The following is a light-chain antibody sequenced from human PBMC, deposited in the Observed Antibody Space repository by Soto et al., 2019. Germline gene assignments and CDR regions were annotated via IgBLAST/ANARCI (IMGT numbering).Light chain of an antibody. CDR1: QTINNF. V-gene: IGKV1-39*01. CDR2: GAS. J-gene: IGKJ1*01. Sequence: DIQMTQSPSSLFASVGDRVTVTCRASQTINNFLNWYYQKPGKAPKLLIYGASSLQRGVPSRFSGGGSGTTFTPTIHCVQPEDFGIYYCQQSLSSPRTFGQGTTV. CDR3: QQSLSSPRT.